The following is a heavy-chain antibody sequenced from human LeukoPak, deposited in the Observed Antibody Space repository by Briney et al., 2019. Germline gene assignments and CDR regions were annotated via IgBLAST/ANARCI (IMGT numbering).Heavy chain of an antibody. CDR3: ARDGNSDRDAFDI. CDR1: GYTFTGYY. V-gene: IGHV1-2*04. CDR2: INPNSGGT. Sequence: ASVKVSCKASGYTFTGYYMHWVRQAPGQGLEWMGWINPNSGGTNYAQKFQGWVTMTRDTSISTAYMELSRLRSDDTAVYYCARDGNSDRDAFDIWGQGTMVTVSS. J-gene: IGHJ3*02. D-gene: IGHD1-26*01.